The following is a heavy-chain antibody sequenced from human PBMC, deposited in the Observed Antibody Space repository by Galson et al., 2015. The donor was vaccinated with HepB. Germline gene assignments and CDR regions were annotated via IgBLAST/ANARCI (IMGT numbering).Heavy chain of an antibody. V-gene: IGHV1-18*04. D-gene: IGHD3-10*01. CDR3: ARAIKLLWFGGDLDYYGMDV. CDR2: ISAYNGNT. Sequence: SVKVSCKASGYTFNSYGISWVRQAPGQGLEWMGWISAYNGNTKYAQTFQGRVTMTTDTSTSTAYLELRSLRYDDTAVYYCARAIKLLWFGGDLDYYGMDVWGQGTTVTVSS. J-gene: IGHJ6*02. CDR1: GYTFNSYG.